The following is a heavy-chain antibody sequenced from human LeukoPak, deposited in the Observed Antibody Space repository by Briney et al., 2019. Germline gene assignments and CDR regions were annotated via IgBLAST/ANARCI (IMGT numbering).Heavy chain of an antibody. Sequence: TGGSLRLSCATSGFTFSNYWMSWVRRAPGKGLEWVANIKQDGSDKYYVDSVKGRFTISRDNSKNTLYLQMNGLRAEDTAVYYCARAAGDRIGYFDLWGRGTLVTVSS. D-gene: IGHD7-27*01. CDR3: ARAAGDRIGYFDL. J-gene: IGHJ2*01. CDR2: IKQDGSDK. CDR1: GFTFSNYW. V-gene: IGHV3-7*03.